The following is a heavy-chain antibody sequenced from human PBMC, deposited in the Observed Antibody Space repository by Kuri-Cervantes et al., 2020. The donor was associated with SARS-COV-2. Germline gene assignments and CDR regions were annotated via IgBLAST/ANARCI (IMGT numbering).Heavy chain of an antibody. V-gene: IGHV1-2*04. CDR3: ARKGYGEMYGMDV. J-gene: IGHJ6*02. Sequence: ASVNVSCKASGYTFTGYYMHWVRQAPGQGLEWMGWINPNSGGTNYAQKFQGCVTMTRDTSISTAYMELSRLRSDDTAVYYCARKGYGEMYGMDVWGQGTTVTVSS. D-gene: IGHD5-24*01. CDR1: GYTFTGYY. CDR2: INPNSGGT.